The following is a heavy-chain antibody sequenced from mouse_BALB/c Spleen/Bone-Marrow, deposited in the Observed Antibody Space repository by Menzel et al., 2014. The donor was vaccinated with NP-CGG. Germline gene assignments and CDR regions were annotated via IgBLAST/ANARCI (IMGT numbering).Heavy chain of an antibody. Sequence: QVQLQQSGPELVKPGASEKTSCRASGYVFSTSWMNWVKQRPGQGLEWIGGIYPGDGDTNYNGKFKGKVTLTADESSSTAYMQISSLTSVDSAVYICARRGTVITSGVEYFDVWGAESTVADSS. CDR1: GYVFSTSW. CDR3: ARRGTVITSGVEYFDV. CDR2: IYPGDGDT. D-gene: IGHD1-1*01. V-gene: IGHV1-82*01. J-gene: IGHJ1*01.